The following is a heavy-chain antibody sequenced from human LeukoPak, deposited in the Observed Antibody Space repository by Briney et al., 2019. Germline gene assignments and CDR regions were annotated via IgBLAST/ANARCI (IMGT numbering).Heavy chain of an antibody. CDR2: IYYSGST. CDR1: GGSISSYY. CDR3: ARLGSCSGGSCYPDYGYFDY. Sequence: NSSETLSLTCTVSGGSISSYYWSWIRQPPGKGLEWIGYIYYSGSTNYNPSLKSRVTISVDTSKNQFSLNLSSVTAADTAVYYCARLGSCSGGSCYPDYGYFDYWGQGTLVTVSS. V-gene: IGHV4-59*01. D-gene: IGHD2-15*01. J-gene: IGHJ4*02.